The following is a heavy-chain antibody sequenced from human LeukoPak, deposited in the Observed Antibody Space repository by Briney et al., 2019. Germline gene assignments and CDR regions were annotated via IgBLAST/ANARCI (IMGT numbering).Heavy chain of an antibody. Sequence: PGGSPRLSCAASGFTFSSYGMHWVRQAPGKGLEWVAVIWYDGSNKYYADSVKGRFTISRDNSKNTLYLQMNSLRAEDTAVYYCARGSGYKYYFDYWGQGTLVTVSS. CDR3: ARGSGYKYYFDY. J-gene: IGHJ4*02. CDR2: IWYDGSNK. CDR1: GFTFSSYG. V-gene: IGHV3-33*01. D-gene: IGHD3-22*01.